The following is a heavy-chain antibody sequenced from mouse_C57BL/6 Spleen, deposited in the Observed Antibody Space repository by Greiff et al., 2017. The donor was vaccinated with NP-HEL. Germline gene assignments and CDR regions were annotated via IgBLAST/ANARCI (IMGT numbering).Heavy chain of an antibody. CDR2: IYPSDSET. J-gene: IGHJ1*03. CDR3: ARDGFYYGSSYRVFDV. CDR1: GYTFTSYW. D-gene: IGHD1-1*01. Sequence: QVQLQQPGAELVRPGSSVKLSCKASGYTFTSYWMDWVKQRPGQGLEWIGNIYPSDSETHYNQKFKDKATLTVDKSSSTAYMQLSSLTSEDSAVYYCARDGFYYGSSYRVFDVWGTGTTVTVSS. V-gene: IGHV1-61*01.